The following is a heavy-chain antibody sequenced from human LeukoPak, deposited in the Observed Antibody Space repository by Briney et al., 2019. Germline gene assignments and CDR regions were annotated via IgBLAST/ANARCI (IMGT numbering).Heavy chain of an antibody. CDR2: ISYDGSNK. D-gene: IGHD3-16*01. V-gene: IGHV3-30*18. CDR1: GFTFSNYG. J-gene: IGHJ4*02. CDR3: AKRDLGNIDY. Sequence: GTSLRLSCAASGFTFSNYGMHWVRQAPGQGLEWLAVISYDGSNKYYADSVKGRFTISRDNSKNTLYLQMNSLRAEDTAVYYCAKRDLGNIDYWGQGTLVTVSS.